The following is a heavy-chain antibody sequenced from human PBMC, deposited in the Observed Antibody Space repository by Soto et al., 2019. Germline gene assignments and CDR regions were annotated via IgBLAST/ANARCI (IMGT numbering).Heavy chain of an antibody. J-gene: IGHJ5*02. CDR1: GFTFTSSA. Sequence: GASVKVSCKAFGFTFTSSAVQWVRQARGQRLEWIGWIVVGSGNTNYAQKFQERVTITRDMSTSTAYMELSSLRSEDTAVYYCAAEEVVYAPRLGWFDPWGQGTLVTAPQ. D-gene: IGHD2-8*02. V-gene: IGHV1-58*01. CDR3: AAEEVVYAPRLGWFDP. CDR2: IVVGSGNT.